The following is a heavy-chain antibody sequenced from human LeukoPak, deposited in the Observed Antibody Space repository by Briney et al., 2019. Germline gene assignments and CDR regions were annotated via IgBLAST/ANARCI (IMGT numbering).Heavy chain of an antibody. D-gene: IGHD1/OR15-1a*01. CDR2: INPNSGGT. CDR1: GYTFTCYY. CDR3: ARATVATFYYMDV. V-gene: IGHV1-2*02. Sequence: GASVKVSCKASGYTFTCYYMHWVRQAPGQGLEWMGWINPNSGGTNYAQKFQGRVTMTRDTSISTAYMELSRLRSDDTAVYYCARATVATFYYMDVWGKGTTVTVSS. J-gene: IGHJ6*03.